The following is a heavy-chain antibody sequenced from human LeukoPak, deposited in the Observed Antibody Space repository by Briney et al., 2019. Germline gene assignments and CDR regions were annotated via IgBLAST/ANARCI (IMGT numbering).Heavy chain of an antibody. V-gene: IGHV3-23*01. J-gene: IGHJ4*02. CDR3: ATMVRGAPTGDY. D-gene: IGHD3-10*01. CDR2: ISGSGGST. Sequence: AGGSLRLSCAASGFTFSSYAMSWVRQAPGKGLEWVSAISGSGGSTYYADSVKGRFTISRDNSKNTLYLQMNSLRAEDTAVYYCATMVRGAPTGDYWGQGTLATVSS. CDR1: GFTFSSYA.